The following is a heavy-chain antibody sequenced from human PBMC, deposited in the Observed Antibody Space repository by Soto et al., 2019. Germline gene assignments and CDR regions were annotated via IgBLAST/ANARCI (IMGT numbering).Heavy chain of an antibody. CDR1: GGSITSDYSC. D-gene: IGHD7-27*01. CDR2: IFDSGTT. J-gene: IGHJ4*02. V-gene: IGHV4-30-4*01. Sequence: QVQLQESGPGLVKPSQTLSLTCPVSGGSITSDYSCWSWIRQPPGECLDWIGHIFDSGTTYTNPSLRSQVAISLDTSKNHFSLTLSSVTAADTAVYYCARGPSGDKVHYWGQGALVTVSS. CDR3: ARGPSGDKVHY.